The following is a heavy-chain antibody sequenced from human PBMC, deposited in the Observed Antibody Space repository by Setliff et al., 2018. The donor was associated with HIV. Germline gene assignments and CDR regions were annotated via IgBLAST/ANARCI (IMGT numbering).Heavy chain of an antibody. CDR3: ARPAGYYLYYFDY. V-gene: IGHV4-59*11. CDR2: IYYSGST. J-gene: IGHJ4*02. CDR1: GGSISSHY. D-gene: IGHD3-22*01. Sequence: PSETLSLTCTVSGGSISSHYWSWIRQPPGKGLEWIGYIYYSGSTNYNPSLKSRVTISVDTSKNHFSLKLSSVTAADTAVYYCARPAGYYLYYFDYWGQGTLVTVSS.